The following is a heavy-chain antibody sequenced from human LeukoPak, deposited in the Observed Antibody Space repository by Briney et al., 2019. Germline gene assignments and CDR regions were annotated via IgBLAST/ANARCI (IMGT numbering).Heavy chain of an antibody. CDR1: GGTFSSYA. CDR3: ARGSFAHYGSGSYYNVNWFDP. Sequence: SVKVSCKASGGTFSSYAISWVRQAPGQGLEWMGGTIPIFHTANYAQKFQGRVTVTADESTSTAYMELSSLRSEDTAVYYCARGSFAHYGSGSYYNVNWFDPWGQGTLVTVSS. D-gene: IGHD3-10*01. J-gene: IGHJ5*02. CDR2: TIPIFHTA. V-gene: IGHV1-69*01.